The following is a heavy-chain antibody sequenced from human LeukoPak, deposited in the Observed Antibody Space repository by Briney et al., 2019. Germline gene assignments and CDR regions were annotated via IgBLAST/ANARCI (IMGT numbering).Heavy chain of an antibody. J-gene: IGHJ6*02. CDR2: INPSGGST. CDR3: ARVPPAGYYGMDV. D-gene: IGHD2-2*01. CDR1: GYTFTGYY. V-gene: IGHV1-46*01. Sequence: ASVKVSCKASGYTFTGYYMHWVRQAPGQGLEWMGIINPSGGSTSYAQKFQGRVTMTRDTSTSTVYMELSSLRSEDTAVYYCARVPPAGYYGMDVWGQGTTVTVSS.